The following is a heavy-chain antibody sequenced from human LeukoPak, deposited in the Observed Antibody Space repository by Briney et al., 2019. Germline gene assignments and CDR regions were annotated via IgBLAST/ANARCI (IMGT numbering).Heavy chain of an antibody. Sequence: HTGKSLRLSCVGSGFIFSSNGIHWVRQAPGKGLEWVAFIWGDASNKDYADSVKGRFTISRDNSKNTVYLQMSSLRVEDTAVYYCARDGQEAAPYGYDYWGQGTLVTVSS. CDR1: GFIFSSNG. J-gene: IGHJ4*02. CDR3: ARDGQEAAPYGYDY. D-gene: IGHD4-17*01. V-gene: IGHV3-33*01. CDR2: IWGDASNK.